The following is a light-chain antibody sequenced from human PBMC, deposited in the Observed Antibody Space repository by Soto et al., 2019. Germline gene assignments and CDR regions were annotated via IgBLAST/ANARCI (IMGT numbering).Light chain of an antibody. CDR3: QQRSNWIT. CDR2: GAS. CDR1: QSVSSY. Sequence: EVVLTQSPATLSLTPGERATLSCRASQSVSSYLAWYQQKPGQAPRLLIYGASSRATGIPDRFSGSGSGTDFTLTISSLEPEDFAVYYCQQRSNWITFGQGTRLEVK. V-gene: IGKV3-11*01. J-gene: IGKJ5*01.